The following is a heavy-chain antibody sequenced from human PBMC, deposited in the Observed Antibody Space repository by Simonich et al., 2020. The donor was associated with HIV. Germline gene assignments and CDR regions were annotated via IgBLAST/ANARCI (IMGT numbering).Heavy chain of an antibody. V-gene: IGHV4-34*01. CDR2: INHSGST. CDR1: GWSFSGYY. CDR3: ARRHPTTVTTPYFDY. Sequence: QVQLQQWGAGLLKPSETLSLTCAVYGWSFSGYYWRWIHQPPGKGLEWIGEINHSGSTNYNPSLKSRVTISVDTSKNQFSLKLSSVTAADTAVYYCARRHPTTVTTPYFDYWGQGTLVTVSS. D-gene: IGHD4-17*01. J-gene: IGHJ4*02.